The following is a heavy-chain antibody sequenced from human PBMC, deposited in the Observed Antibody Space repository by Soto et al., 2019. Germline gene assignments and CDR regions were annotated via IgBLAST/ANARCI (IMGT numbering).Heavy chain of an antibody. V-gene: IGHV4-39*07. Sequence: LSLTCTVSGGSISSSSYYWGWIRQPPGKGLEWIGSIYYSGSTYYNPSLKSRVTMSVATPKNQFSLKLDSVAAVDTAVYYCATKPRLEAAEFDYWGQGTLVTVSS. CDR2: IYYSGST. CDR3: ATKPRLEAAEFDY. J-gene: IGHJ4*02. CDR1: GGSISSSSYY. D-gene: IGHD6-13*01.